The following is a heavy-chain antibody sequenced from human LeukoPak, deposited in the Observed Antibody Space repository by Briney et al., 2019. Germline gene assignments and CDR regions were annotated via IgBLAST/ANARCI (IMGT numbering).Heavy chain of an antibody. D-gene: IGHD1-1*01. V-gene: IGHV1-24*01. CDR2: FDPEDGET. CDR3: ATAYPNWNDPPEYYFDY. J-gene: IGHJ4*02. CDR1: GYTLTELS. Sequence: ASVKVSCKVSGYTLTELSMHWVRRAPGKGLEWMGGFDPEDGETIYAQKFQGRVTMTEDTSTDTAYMELSSLRSEDTAVYYCATAYPNWNDPPEYYFDYWGQGTLVTVSS.